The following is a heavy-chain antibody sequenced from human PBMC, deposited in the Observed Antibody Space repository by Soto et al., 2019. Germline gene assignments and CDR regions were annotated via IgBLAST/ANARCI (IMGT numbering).Heavy chain of an antibody. CDR2: ISGSDGKT. CDR3: ARWSYLGY. D-gene: IGHD3-10*01. CDR1: GFSFGSYA. V-gene: IGHV3-23*01. J-gene: IGHJ1*01. Sequence: LSCAASGFSFGSYALSWVRQAPGKGLEWVSTISGSDGKTFYADSVKGRFSISRDTSQSTLYLQMNSLRADDTAMYYCARWSYLGYWGQGTRVTVSS.